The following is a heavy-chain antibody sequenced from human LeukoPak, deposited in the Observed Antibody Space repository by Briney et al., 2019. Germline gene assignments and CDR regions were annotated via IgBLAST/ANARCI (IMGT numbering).Heavy chain of an antibody. CDR3: ARGGSRNIQTYYYYYYMDV. CDR2: INPNSGGT. CDR1: GYTFTGYY. Sequence: ASVKVSCKASGYTFTGYYMHWVRQAPGQGLEWMGWINPNSGGTNYAQKFQGRVTMTRDTSISTAYMELSRLRSDDTAVYYCARGGSRNIQTYYYYYYMDVWGKGTTVTVSS. D-gene: IGHD1-14*01. V-gene: IGHV1-2*02. J-gene: IGHJ6*03.